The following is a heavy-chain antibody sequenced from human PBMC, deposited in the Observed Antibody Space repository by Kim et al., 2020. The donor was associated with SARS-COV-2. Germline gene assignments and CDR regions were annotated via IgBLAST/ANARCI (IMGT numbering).Heavy chain of an antibody. CDR3: ARDRQLARNYYYGMDV. CDR1: GGSISSSSYY. CDR2: IYYSGST. V-gene: IGHV4-39*07. J-gene: IGHJ6*01. D-gene: IGHD6-6*01. Sequence: SETLSLTCTVSGGSISSSSYYWGWIRQPPGKGLEWIGSIYYSGSTYYNPSLKSRVTISVDTSKNQFSLKLSSVTAADTAVYYCARDRQLARNYYYGMDV.